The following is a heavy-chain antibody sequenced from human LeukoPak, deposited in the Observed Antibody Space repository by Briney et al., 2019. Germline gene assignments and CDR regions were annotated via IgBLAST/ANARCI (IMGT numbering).Heavy chain of an antibody. V-gene: IGHV3-30*03. CDR1: GFAFSTYG. J-gene: IGHJ5*02. Sequence: GGSLRLSCIASGFAFSTYGMHWVRQAPGKGLEWVAVISYDGSNKYYVDSVKGRFTVSRDNSKNTVYLQMDSLRAEDTAVYYCARDSPRTGPWGQGILVIVSS. CDR2: ISYDGSNK. CDR3: ARDSPRTGP. D-gene: IGHD1-1*01.